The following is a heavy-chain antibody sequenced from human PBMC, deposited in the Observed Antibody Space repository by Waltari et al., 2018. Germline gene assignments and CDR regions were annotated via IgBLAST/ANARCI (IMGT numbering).Heavy chain of an antibody. Sequence: EVQLVESGGGLVQPGRSLRLSCAASGFTFDDYAMHWVRQAPGKGLEWVSGISWNSGSIGYADSVKGRFTISRDNAKNSLYLQMNSLRAEDTALYYCAKDKLEGSHYYYGMDVWGQGTTVTVSS. D-gene: IGHD2-15*01. CDR1: GFTFDDYA. J-gene: IGHJ6*02. CDR2: ISWNSGSI. V-gene: IGHV3-9*01. CDR3: AKDKLEGSHYYYGMDV.